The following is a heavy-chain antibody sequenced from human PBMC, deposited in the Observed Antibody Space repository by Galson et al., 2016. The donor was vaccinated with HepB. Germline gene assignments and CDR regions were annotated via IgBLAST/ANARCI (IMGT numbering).Heavy chain of an antibody. CDR3: ARVKGGCSRTSCVLDP. Sequence: SETLSLTCAVSGASINSPNWWTWVRQSPVKGLEWIGEISPSGSLNYNPSLNSRVSMSLDKSRNYFSVKLTSVTAADTAVYYCARVKGGCSRTSCVLDPWGQGTLVTVSS. J-gene: IGHJ5*02. D-gene: IGHD2-2*01. V-gene: IGHV4-4*02. CDR2: ISPSGSL. CDR1: GASINSPNW.